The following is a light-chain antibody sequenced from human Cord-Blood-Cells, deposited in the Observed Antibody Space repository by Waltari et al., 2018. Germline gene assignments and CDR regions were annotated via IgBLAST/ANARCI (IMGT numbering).Light chain of an antibody. CDR1: QSVTSN. CDR3: QQYNNWPPWT. CDR2: GAS. V-gene: IGKV3-15*01. J-gene: IGKJ1*01. Sequence: EIVITQYTATRSVSPAEKSPFSRRDSQSVTSNLAWYQQKPGQAPRLLIYGASTLATGTPARFSGRGSGTEFTLTISSLQSEDFAVYYCQQYNNWPPWTFGQGTKVEIK.